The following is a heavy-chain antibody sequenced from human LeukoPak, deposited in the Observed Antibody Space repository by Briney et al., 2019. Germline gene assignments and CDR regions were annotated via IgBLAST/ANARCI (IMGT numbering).Heavy chain of an antibody. CDR1: GFTVSSNY. D-gene: IGHD4-17*01. Sequence: PGGSLRLSCAASGFTVSSNYMSWVRQAPGRGLVWVSRINSDGSSTSYADSVKGRFTISRDNAKNTLYLQMNSLRAEDTAVYYCAREVTTGLSSWFDPWGQGTLVTVSS. J-gene: IGHJ5*02. CDR2: INSDGSST. V-gene: IGHV3-74*01. CDR3: AREVTTGLSSWFDP.